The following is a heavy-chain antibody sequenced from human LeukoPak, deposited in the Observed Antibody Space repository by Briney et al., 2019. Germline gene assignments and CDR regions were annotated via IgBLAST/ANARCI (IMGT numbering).Heavy chain of an antibody. CDR3: ARAKDTAMVIDY. CDR1: GGSISSYY. D-gene: IGHD5-18*01. CDR2: IYYSGST. J-gene: IGHJ4*02. V-gene: IGHV4-59*01. Sequence: SETLSLTCTVSGGSISSYYWSWIRQPPGKGLGWIGYIYYSGSTDYNPSLKSRVTISVDTSKNQFSLKLSSVTAADTAVYYCARAKDTAMVIDYWGQGTLVTVSS.